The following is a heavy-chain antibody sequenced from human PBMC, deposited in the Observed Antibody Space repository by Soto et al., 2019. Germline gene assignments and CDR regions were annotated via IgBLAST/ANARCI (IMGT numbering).Heavy chain of an antibody. CDR1: GFTFSSYS. CDR2: ISSSSSTI. V-gene: IGHV3-48*01. J-gene: IGHJ2*01. D-gene: IGHD4-17*01. CDR3: AKDTVTTGWYFDL. Sequence: GSLRLSCAASGFTFSSYSMNWVRQAPGKGLEWVSYISSSSSTIYYADSVKGRFTISRDNSKNTLYLQMNSLRAEDTAVYYCAKDTVTTGWYFDLWGRGTLVTVSS.